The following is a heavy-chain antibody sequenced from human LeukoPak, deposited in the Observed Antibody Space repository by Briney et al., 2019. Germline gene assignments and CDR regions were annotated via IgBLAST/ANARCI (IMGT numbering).Heavy chain of an antibody. Sequence: GGSLRLSCAASGFTFSSYSMNWVRQAPENGLEWVSSISSSSSYIYYADLVKARFTISRDNAKNSLYLQMNTLRAEHTAVYSCARSGFGYWGQGTLVNVSS. V-gene: IGHV3-21*01. CDR2: ISSSSSYI. J-gene: IGHJ4*02. CDR3: ARSGFGY. CDR1: GFTFSSYS.